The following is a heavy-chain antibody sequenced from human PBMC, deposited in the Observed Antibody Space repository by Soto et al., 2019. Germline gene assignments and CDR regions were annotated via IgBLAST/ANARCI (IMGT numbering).Heavy chain of an antibody. D-gene: IGHD2-15*01. CDR1: GGTFSSYT. CDR2: VFPNLGVT. Sequence: QVQLVQSGAGVKKPGSSGRVSCKASGGTFSSYTLSWVGQAPGQGLEWLGRVFPNLGVTNYAKKFQGRFTIVVDTSTSTAYMELNSLRYEDTAVYYCARDKGYCSDTSCPDFDYWGQGTLVTVSS. CDR3: ARDKGYCSDTSCPDFDY. V-gene: IGHV1-69*08. J-gene: IGHJ4*02.